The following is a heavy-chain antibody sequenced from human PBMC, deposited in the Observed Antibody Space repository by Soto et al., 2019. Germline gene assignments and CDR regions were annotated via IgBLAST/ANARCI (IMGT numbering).Heavy chain of an antibody. Sequence: AESLRLSFAASRFPFRNYGMHWVRPAPGKGLEWVAIIWYDGSNDYYVDSVKGRFTISRDNSKNTLSLQMNSLRAEDTAVYYCARDRWEFQLFYYGLDVWGQGTTVTVS. V-gene: IGHV3-33*01. J-gene: IGHJ6*02. D-gene: IGHD1-26*01. CDR2: IWYDGSND. CDR1: RFPFRNYG. CDR3: ARDRWEFQLFYYGLDV.